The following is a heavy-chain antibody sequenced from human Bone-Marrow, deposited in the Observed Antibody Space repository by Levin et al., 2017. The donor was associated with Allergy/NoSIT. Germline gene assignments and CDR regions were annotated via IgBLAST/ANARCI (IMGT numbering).Heavy chain of an antibody. Sequence: SGPTLVKPTQTLTLTCTFSGFSLSANGVAVGWIRQPPGKALEWLALISWNDDKRYSPSLMSRLTITKDTSKNQVVLTLTNVDPVDTATYYCAHSLPPLVYFGNYYYSYGMDVWGQGTTVIVSS. CDR1: GFSLSANGVA. CDR2: ISWNDDK. V-gene: IGHV2-5*01. J-gene: IGHJ6*02. CDR3: AHSLPPLVYFGNYYYSYGMDV. D-gene: IGHD1-14*01.